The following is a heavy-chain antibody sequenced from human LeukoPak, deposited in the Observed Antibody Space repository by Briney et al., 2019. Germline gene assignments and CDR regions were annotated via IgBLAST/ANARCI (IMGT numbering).Heavy chain of an antibody. CDR2: IKGDGSST. J-gene: IGHJ4*02. D-gene: IGHD5-18*01. CDR3: ARDGYSFGHDFDY. CDR1: GFTFSSYW. Sequence: VGSLRLSCAASGFTFSSYWMRWVRHTPGKGLVWVSRIKGDGSSTSYADSVKGRFTISRDNAKNTLYLQMNSLRAEDTAVYYCARDGYSFGHDFDYWGQGTLVTVSS. V-gene: IGHV3-74*01.